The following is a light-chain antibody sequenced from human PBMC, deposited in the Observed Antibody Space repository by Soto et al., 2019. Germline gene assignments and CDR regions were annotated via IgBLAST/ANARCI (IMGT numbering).Light chain of an antibody. J-gene: IGLJ2*01. CDR1: SGSIAGDY. Sequence: NFMLTQPHSVSESPGKTVTISCTRSSGSIAGDYVHWYQQRPGSAPTTLIYDNNLRPSGVPYRFSGSIYGSSNSASLTIAEQTTEDGANYYSQSYDGPKIFGAGTKLTVL. V-gene: IGLV6-57*04. CDR2: DNN. CDR3: QSYDGPKI.